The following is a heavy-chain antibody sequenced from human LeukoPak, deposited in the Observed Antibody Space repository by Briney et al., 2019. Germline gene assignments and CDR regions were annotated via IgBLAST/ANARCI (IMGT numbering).Heavy chain of an antibody. Sequence: GESLKISCKGSGYSFTSYWIGWVRQMLGKGLEWMGIIYPGDSDTRYSPSFQGQVTISADKSISTAYLQWSSLKASDTAMYYCARQGTHYYDSSGYYYDDYWGQGTLVFFSS. CDR2: IYPGDSDT. V-gene: IGHV5-51*01. CDR1: GYSFTSYW. J-gene: IGHJ4*02. CDR3: ARQGTHYYDSSGYYYDDY. D-gene: IGHD3-22*01.